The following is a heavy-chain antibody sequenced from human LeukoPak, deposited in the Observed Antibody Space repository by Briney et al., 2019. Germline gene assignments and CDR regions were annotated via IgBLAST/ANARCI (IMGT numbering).Heavy chain of an antibody. CDR1: GYSISSDCY. CDR3: ARAPRDSSGYYMRSFDY. Sequence: SETLSLTCTVSGYSISSDCYWGWIRPPPGQGLEWIGDIYHSGYTYYYPSLKRRVTISVDTSENQFSLQLSSVTGADTAVYYCARAPRDSSGYYMRSFDYWGQGTLVTVSS. CDR2: IYHSGYT. J-gene: IGHJ4*02. V-gene: IGHV4-38-2*02. D-gene: IGHD3-22*01.